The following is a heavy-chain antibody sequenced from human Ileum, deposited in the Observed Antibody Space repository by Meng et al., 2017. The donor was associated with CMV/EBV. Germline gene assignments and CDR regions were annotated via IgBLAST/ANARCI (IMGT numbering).Heavy chain of an antibody. CDR2: IYTSGST. CDR3: ARDSSGNWNYADY. J-gene: IGHJ4*02. Sequence: LREARPARVKPSATRSLPCTVSAGSICSYYWNWFRQPAGKGLAWIGRIYTSGSTNYNPSLKSRVTMSVDTSKNQFSLKLSSVTAADTAVYYCARDSSGNWNYADYWGQGTLVTVSS. D-gene: IGHD1-7*01. CDR1: AGSICSYY. V-gene: IGHV4-4*07.